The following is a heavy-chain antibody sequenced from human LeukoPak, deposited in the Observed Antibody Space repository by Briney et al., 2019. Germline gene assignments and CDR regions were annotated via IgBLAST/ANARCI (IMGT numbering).Heavy chain of an antibody. CDR2: MNANSGNT. D-gene: IGHD2-21*01. J-gene: IGHJ4*02. CDR3: TKGIAIPH. Sequence: ASVKVSCKTSGYTFTDYDMNWVRQATGQGLEWMGWMNANSGNTGYAQKFQGRVTMTRNTSTTTAYMELSNLRSEDTAVYYCTKGIAIPHWGQGTLVTVSS. CDR1: GYTFTDYD. V-gene: IGHV1-8*01.